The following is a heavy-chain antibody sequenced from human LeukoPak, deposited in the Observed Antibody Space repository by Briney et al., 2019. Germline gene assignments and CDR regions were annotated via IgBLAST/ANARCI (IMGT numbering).Heavy chain of an antibody. CDR1: GFTFSSYG. J-gene: IGHJ4*02. D-gene: IGHD3-10*01. CDR3: ARGDYYGSGSYSPNFDY. Sequence: GGSLRLSCAASGFTFSSYGMHWVRQAPGKGLEWVAFIRHDGSNKYYADSVKGRFTISRDNSKNTLYLQMNSLRAEDTAVYYCARGDYYGSGSYSPNFDYWGQGTLVTVSS. CDR2: IRHDGSNK. V-gene: IGHV3-30*02.